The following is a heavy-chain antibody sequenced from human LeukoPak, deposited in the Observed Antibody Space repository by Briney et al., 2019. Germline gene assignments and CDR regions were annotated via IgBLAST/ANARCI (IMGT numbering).Heavy chain of an antibody. CDR2: IYYSGST. D-gene: IGHD3-3*01. CDR3: ARGGGPLSADTPIFGVAPRVYYFDY. J-gene: IGHJ4*02. Sequence: PSETLSLTCTVSGGSISSYYWSWIRQPPGKGLEWIGYIYYSGSTNYNPSLKSRVTISVDTSKNQFSLKLSSVTAADTAVYYCARGGGPLSADTPIFGVAPRVYYFDYWGQGTLVTVSS. CDR1: GGSISSYY. V-gene: IGHV4-59*01.